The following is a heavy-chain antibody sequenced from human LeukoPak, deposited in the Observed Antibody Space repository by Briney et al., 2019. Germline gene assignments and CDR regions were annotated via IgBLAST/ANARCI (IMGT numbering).Heavy chain of an antibody. CDR3: ARLCQVTTCAKFEY. J-gene: IGHJ4*02. CDR2: IYYSGST. V-gene: IGHV4-39*01. D-gene: IGHD4-17*01. CDR1: GFTVSSNY. Sequence: GSLRLSCAASGFTVSSNYMSWVRQSPGKGLTWIGSIYYSGSTFYNASFESRVTMSVDTSKNQFFLKLSSVTAADTAVYYCARLCQVTTCAKFEYWGQGILVTVSA.